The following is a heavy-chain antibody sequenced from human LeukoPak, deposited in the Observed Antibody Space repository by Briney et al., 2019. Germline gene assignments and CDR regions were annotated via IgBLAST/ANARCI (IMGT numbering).Heavy chain of an antibody. Sequence: PSETLSLTCTVSGGPISSSSYFWVWIRQPPGKGLEGIGSIYYSGRTYYTPSLKSRVTISVDTSKNQFSLKMSSVTAADSAVYYCARQTEYDYESSGYYSFDYWGQGTLVTVSS. J-gene: IGHJ4*02. V-gene: IGHV4-39*01. CDR1: GGPISSSSYF. D-gene: IGHD3-22*01. CDR2: IYYSGRT. CDR3: ARQTEYDYESSGYYSFDY.